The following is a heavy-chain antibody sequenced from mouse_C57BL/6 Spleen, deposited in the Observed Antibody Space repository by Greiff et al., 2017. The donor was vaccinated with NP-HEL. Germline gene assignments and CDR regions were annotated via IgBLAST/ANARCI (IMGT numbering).Heavy chain of an antibody. D-gene: IGHD2-4*01. CDR1: GFTFTDYY. Sequence: EVKLVESGGGLVQPGGSLSLSCAASGFTFTDYYMSWVRQPPGKALEWLGFIRNKANGYTTEYSASVKGRFTISRDNSQSILYLQMNALRAEDSATYYCASYYDYDGPYAMDYWGQGTSVTVSS. CDR2: IRNKANGYTT. J-gene: IGHJ4*01. V-gene: IGHV7-3*01. CDR3: ASYYDYDGPYAMDY.